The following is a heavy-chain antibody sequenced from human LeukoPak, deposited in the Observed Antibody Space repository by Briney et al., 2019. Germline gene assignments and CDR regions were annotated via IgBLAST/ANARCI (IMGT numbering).Heavy chain of an antibody. CDR1: GGSISSYY. CDR2: IYTSGST. D-gene: IGHD2-2*02. Sequence: PSETLSLTCTVSGGSISSYYWSWIRQPAGKGLEWIGRIYTSGSTNYNPSLKSRVTMSVDTSKSQFSLKLSSVTAADTAVYYCARDGSSYQLLYSDWFDPWGQGTLVTVSS. J-gene: IGHJ5*02. CDR3: ARDGSSYQLLYSDWFDP. V-gene: IGHV4-4*07.